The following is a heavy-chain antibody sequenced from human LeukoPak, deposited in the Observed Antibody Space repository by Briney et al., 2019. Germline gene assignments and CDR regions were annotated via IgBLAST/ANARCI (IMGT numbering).Heavy chain of an antibody. Sequence: PSETLSLTCAVYGGSFSGYYWSWIRQPPGKGLEWIGEINHSGSTNYNPSLKSRVTISVDTSKNQFSLKLSSVTAADTAVYYCARGLVVVPAATDYFDYWGQGTLVTVSS. CDR1: GGSFSGYY. CDR3: ARGLVVVPAATDYFDY. J-gene: IGHJ4*02. CDR2: INHSGST. D-gene: IGHD2-2*01. V-gene: IGHV4-34*01.